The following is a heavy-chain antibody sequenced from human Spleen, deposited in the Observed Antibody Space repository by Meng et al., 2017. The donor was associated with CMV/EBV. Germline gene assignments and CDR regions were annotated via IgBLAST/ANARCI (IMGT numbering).Heavy chain of an antibody. CDR1: GFTFSNYA. V-gene: IGHV3-23*01. Sequence: GESLKISCAASGFTFSNYAMSWVRLAPGKGLEWVSTISGSGGGTYTTDSVKGRFTISRDNSKNTLYLQMNSLRVEDTAMYYCAKVPTPAIATLGYFDYWGQGTLVTVSS. CDR3: AKVPTPAIATLGYFDY. D-gene: IGHD6-6*01. CDR2: ISGSGGGT. J-gene: IGHJ4*02.